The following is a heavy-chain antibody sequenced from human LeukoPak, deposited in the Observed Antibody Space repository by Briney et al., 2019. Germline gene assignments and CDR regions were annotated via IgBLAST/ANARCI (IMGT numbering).Heavy chain of an antibody. D-gene: IGHD3-16*01. Sequence: PGGSLRLSCAASGFTFSSYAMSWVRQAPGKGLEWVSAISGSGGSTYYADSVKGRFTISRDNSKNTLYLQVNSLRAEDTAVYYCAKRNYVWESSYYFDYWGQGTLVTGSS. CDR3: AKRNYVWESSYYFDY. J-gene: IGHJ4*02. CDR2: ISGSGGST. V-gene: IGHV3-23*01. CDR1: GFTFSSYA.